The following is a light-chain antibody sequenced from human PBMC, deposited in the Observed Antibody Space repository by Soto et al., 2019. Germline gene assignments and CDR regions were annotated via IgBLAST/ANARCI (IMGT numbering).Light chain of an antibody. CDR2: DAS. Sequence: ILLPHSPCTLSLSPGARATLSCRASQSIRSNYLAWYQQKPGQAPRLLIYDASSRATGSPDRFSGGGSGTDFTLTISRLEPEDFAVYYCQQYGYSPITFGQGTRLEIK. CDR1: QSIRSNY. CDR3: QQYGYSPIT. V-gene: IGKV3-20*01. J-gene: IGKJ5*01.